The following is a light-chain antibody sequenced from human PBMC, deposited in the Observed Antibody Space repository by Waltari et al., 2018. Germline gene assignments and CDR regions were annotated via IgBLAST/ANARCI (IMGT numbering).Light chain of an antibody. CDR1: QSVLYDSNNEYY. CDR3: QQYYSFPLT. V-gene: IGKV4-1*01. CDR2: WAS. Sequence: DILMTQSPDPLAVSLGERATINCKSSQSVLYDSNNEYYLAWYQQKPGQPPKLLIYWASTRDSGVPDRFSGSGSGTDFTLTISSLQAEDVAVYYCQQYYSFPLTFGGGTKVEIK. J-gene: IGKJ4*01.